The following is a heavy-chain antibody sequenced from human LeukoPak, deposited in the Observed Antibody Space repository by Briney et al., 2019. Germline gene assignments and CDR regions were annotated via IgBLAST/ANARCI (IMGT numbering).Heavy chain of an antibody. CDR1: GFTFSSYG. V-gene: IGHV3-30*18. CDR2: ISYDGSNK. Sequence: GRSLRLSCAASGFTFSSYGMHWVRQAPGKGLEWVAVISYDGSNKYYADSVKGRFTISRDNSRNTLYLQMNSLRAEDTAVYYCAKDRIMVRGGGNFDYWAQRTLVTVSS. CDR3: AKDRIMVRGGGNFDY. D-gene: IGHD3-10*01. J-gene: IGHJ4*02.